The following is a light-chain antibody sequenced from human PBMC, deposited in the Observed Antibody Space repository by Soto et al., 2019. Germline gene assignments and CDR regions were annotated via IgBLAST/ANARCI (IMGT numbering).Light chain of an antibody. V-gene: IGKV1-39*01. CDR1: QSISSY. J-gene: IGKJ1*01. CDR2: AAS. CDR3: QQVYSFPRT. Sequence: DIQMTQSPSSLSASVGDRVTITCRASQSISSYLNWYQQKPGKAPKLLIYAASSLQSGVPSRFSGSGSGTDFTLTISSLQPEDFATYYCQQVYSFPRTFGLGTKVDIK.